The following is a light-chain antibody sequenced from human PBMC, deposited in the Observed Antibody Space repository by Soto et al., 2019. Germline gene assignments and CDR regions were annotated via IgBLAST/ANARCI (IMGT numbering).Light chain of an antibody. CDR2: DVS. CDR1: SSDVGGYNY. Sequence: QPVLTQPASVSGSPGQSITISCTGTSSDVGGYNYVSWYQHHPGEAPKLIIYDVSNRPSGVSIRFSGSKSDNTASLTISGLQPEDEADYHCSSYTTSNTRQIVFGTGTKVTVL. J-gene: IGLJ1*01. V-gene: IGLV2-14*03. CDR3: SSYTTSNTRQIV.